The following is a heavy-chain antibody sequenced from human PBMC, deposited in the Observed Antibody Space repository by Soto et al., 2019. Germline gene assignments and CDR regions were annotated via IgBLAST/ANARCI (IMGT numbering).Heavy chain of an antibody. CDR3: ARDRGVVVVAATEPRRYYGMDV. Sequence: SETLSLTCTVSGGSISSGGYYWSWIRQHPGKGLEWIGYIYYSGSTYYNPSLKSRVTISVDTSKNQFSLKLSSVTAADTAVYYCARDRGVVVVAATEPRRYYGMDVWGQGTTVTVSS. D-gene: IGHD2-15*01. J-gene: IGHJ6*02. V-gene: IGHV4-31*03. CDR1: GGSISSGGYY. CDR2: IYYSGST.